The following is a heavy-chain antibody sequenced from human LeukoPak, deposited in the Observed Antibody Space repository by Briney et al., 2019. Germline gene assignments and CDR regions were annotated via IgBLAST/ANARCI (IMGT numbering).Heavy chain of an antibody. D-gene: IGHD6-19*01. V-gene: IGHV3-7*01. CDR1: GFSFSSYW. CDR2: IKQDGSDK. Sequence: GGSLRLPCTASGFSFSSYWMSWVRQAPGKGLEWVANIKQDGSDKYYVDSVKGRFTISRDNAKNSLYLQMNSLRAEDSALYYCARASAVAGTRDYWGQGTLVTVSS. CDR3: ARASAVAGTRDY. J-gene: IGHJ4*02.